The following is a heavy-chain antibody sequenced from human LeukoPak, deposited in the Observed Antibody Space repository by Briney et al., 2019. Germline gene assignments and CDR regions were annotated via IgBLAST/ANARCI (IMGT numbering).Heavy chain of an antibody. CDR1: GFTFSSYG. V-gene: IGHV3-30*02. CDR3: AKDLYSGYDSRAFDI. D-gene: IGHD5-12*01. Sequence: GGSLRLSCAASGFTFSSYGMHWVRQAPGKGLEWVAFIRYDGSNKYYADSVKGRFTISRDNSKNTLYLQMNSLRAEDTAVYYCAKDLYSGYDSRAFDIWGQGTMVTVSS. J-gene: IGHJ3*02. CDR2: IRYDGSNK.